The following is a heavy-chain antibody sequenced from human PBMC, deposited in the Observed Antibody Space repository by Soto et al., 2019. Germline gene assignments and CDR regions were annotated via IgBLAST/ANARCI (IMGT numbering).Heavy chain of an antibody. J-gene: IGHJ6*02. CDR2: ISAYNGNT. Sequence: ASVKVSCKASGYTFTSYGISWVRQAPGQGLEWMGWISAYNGNTNYAQKLQGRVTMTTDTSTSTAYMELRSLRSDDTAVYYCARGGRSGWYVEQSGYYYGMDVWGQGTTVTVSS. V-gene: IGHV1-18*01. CDR3: ARGGRSGWYVEQSGYYYGMDV. D-gene: IGHD6-19*01. CDR1: GYTFTSYG.